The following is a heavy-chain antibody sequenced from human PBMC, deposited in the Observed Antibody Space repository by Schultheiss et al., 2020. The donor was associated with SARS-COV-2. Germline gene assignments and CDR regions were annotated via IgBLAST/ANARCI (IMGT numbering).Heavy chain of an antibody. V-gene: IGHV3-23*01. Sequence: GESLKISCAASGFTFSSYAMSWVRQAPGKGLEWVSAISGSGGSTYYADSVKGRFTISRDNAKNSLYLQMNSLRAEDTAVYYCARDQPGIRFLEWSGILYWGQGTLVTVSS. CDR2: ISGSGGST. D-gene: IGHD3-3*01. J-gene: IGHJ4*02. CDR1: GFTFSSYA. CDR3: ARDQPGIRFLEWSGILY.